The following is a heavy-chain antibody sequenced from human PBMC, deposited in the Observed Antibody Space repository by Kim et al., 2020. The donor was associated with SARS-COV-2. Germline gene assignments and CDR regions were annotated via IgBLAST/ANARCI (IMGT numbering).Heavy chain of an antibody. J-gene: IGHJ5*01. Sequence: SETLSLTCAVYGGSFSGYYCNWIRQPPGTGLELMGDINHSGSTNYNPSLNSRGTISVDTATNKFPLTLTPVTAAAAAAYYCSCAHYCCCNSCMSRGRWF. CDR3: SCAHYCCCNSCMSRGRWF. CDR1: GGSFSGYY. V-gene: IGHV4-34*03. CDR2: INHSGST. D-gene: IGHD2-15*01.